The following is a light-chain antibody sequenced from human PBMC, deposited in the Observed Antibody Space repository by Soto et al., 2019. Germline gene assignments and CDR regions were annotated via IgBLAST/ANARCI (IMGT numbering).Light chain of an antibody. J-gene: IGKJ3*01. CDR3: QKYSGAPFT. CDR2: AAS. CDR1: QGIANY. V-gene: IGKV1-27*01. Sequence: DIQMTQSPSSVSASVGDRVTITCRASQGIANYLAWYQQKPGKVPKLLIYAASNLKPGCPSRCRGSRIGTDFTLSISSLQPEAFATYFCQKYSGAPFTFGPGTKVDIK.